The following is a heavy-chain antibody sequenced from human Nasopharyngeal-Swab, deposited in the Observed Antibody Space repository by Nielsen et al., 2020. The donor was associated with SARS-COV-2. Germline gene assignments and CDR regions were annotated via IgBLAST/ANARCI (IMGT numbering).Heavy chain of an antibody. V-gene: IGHV3-30*04. D-gene: IGHD4-17*01. Sequence: VRQAPGKGLEWVAVMSSDGNYIYDAESVRGRFTISRDNSKDTLFLQMSSLRTEDTAVYFCATLPMRPTRGDFWGQGTRVTVSS. CDR2: MSSDGNYI. J-gene: IGHJ4*02. CDR3: ATLPMRPTRGDF.